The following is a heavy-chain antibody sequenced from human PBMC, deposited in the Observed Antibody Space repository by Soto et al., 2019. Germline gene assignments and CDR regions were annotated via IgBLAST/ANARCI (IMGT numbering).Heavy chain of an antibody. D-gene: IGHD4-17*01. J-gene: IGHJ6*02. CDR2: IHSGGSRI. Sequence: EVQLVESGGGLVQPGGSLILSCAASGFTFSTYHMNWVRQAPGKGLEWVSYIHSGGSRIYYADSLKGRFTISRDNAKNSLYLQMNSLRAEASAVYYCARDGSTVTTNYHYAMDVWGQGTTVTVSS. CDR3: ARDGSTVTTNYHYAMDV. CDR1: GFTFSTYH. V-gene: IGHV3-48*03.